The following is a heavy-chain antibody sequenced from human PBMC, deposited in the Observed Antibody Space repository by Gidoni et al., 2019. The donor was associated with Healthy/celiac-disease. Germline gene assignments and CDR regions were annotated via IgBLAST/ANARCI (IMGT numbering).Heavy chain of an antibody. D-gene: IGHD2-8*01. V-gene: IGHV2-26*01. CDR1: GFSLSNARMG. CDR3: ARIQDEGGYCTNGVCYNLDP. Sequence: QVTLQASGPVLVKPTETLTLPCTVSGFSLSNARMGVSWIRQPPGKALEWLAHIFSNDEKSYSTSLKSRLTISKDTSKSQVVLTMTNMDPVDTATYYCARIQDEGGYCTNGVCYNLDPWGQGTLVTVSS. CDR2: IFSNDEK. J-gene: IGHJ5*02.